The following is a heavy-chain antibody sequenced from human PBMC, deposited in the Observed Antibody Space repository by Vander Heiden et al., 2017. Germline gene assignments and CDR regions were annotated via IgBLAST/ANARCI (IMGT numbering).Heavy chain of an antibody. CDR1: GDSISSSTYY. J-gene: IGHJ3*02. Sequence: QLQLQESGPGLVKSSETLSLTCTVSGDSISSSTYYGGWIRQPPGKGLEWIGSIYYSGSTYYNPSLKSRVTVSVDTSKNQFSLKLSSVTAADTAVYYCASVLGVVYAFDSWGQGTMVTVSS. V-gene: IGHV4-39*01. CDR2: IYYSGST. D-gene: IGHD2-15*01. CDR3: ASVLGVVYAFDS.